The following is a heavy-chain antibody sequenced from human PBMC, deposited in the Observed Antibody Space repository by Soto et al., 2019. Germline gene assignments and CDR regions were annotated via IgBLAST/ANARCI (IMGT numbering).Heavy chain of an antibody. CDR3: ARERFDP. CDR1: GFTFSSSW. CDR2: INSDGTVM. Sequence: HPGGSLRLSCVASGFTFSSSWMHWVRQAPGKGLVWVARINSDGTVMSYADSVRGRFTISRDNAKNTLYLQMNSLRAEDTAVFYCARERFDPWGQGTLVTVSS. J-gene: IGHJ5*02. V-gene: IGHV3-74*01.